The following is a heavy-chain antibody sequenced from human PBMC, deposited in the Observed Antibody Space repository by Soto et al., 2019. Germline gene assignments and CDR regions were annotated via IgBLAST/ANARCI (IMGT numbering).Heavy chain of an antibody. CDR2: IKQDGSEK. CDR1: GFTFSSYW. V-gene: IGHV3-7*01. J-gene: IGHJ4*02. D-gene: IGHD3-9*01. Sequence: GGSLRLSCAASGFTFSSYWMSWVRQAPGKGLEWVANIKQDGSEKYYVDSVKGRFTISRDNAKNYLYLQMNSLRAEDTAVYYCARGTTDILTGYSDYWGQGTLVTVSS. CDR3: ARGTTDILTGYSDY.